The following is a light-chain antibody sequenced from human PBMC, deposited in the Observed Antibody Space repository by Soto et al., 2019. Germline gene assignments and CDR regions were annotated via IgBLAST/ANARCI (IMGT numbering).Light chain of an antibody. CDR1: QSVSSSY. Sequence: EIVLTQSPGTLSLSPGERATLSCRASQSVSSSYLAWYQQKPGQAPRRLIYDASSRATGIPDRFSGSGSGTDFTLTISGLEPEDFAVYYCQQYGTSPYTFGQGTKLEIK. CDR2: DAS. V-gene: IGKV3-20*01. J-gene: IGKJ2*01. CDR3: QQYGTSPYT.